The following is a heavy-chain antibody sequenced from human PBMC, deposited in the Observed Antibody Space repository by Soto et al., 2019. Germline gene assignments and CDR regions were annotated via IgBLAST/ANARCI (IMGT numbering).Heavy chain of an antibody. V-gene: IGHV1-18*01. CDR2: ISAYNGNT. CDR1: GYTFTSYG. Sequence: QVQLVQSGAEVKKPGASVKVSCKASGYTFTSYGISWVRQAPGQGLEWMGWISAYNGNTNYAQKLQGRVTMTTDTSTSTAYMELRSLRSDDTAVYYCARDATMVRGVAYSYYYGMDVWGQGTTVTVSS. D-gene: IGHD3-10*01. J-gene: IGHJ6*02. CDR3: ARDATMVRGVAYSYYYGMDV.